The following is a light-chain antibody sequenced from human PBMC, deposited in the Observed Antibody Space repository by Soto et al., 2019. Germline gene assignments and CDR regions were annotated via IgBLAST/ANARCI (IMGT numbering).Light chain of an antibody. Sequence: VLTQSPGTLSLSPGERATLSCRASQSVSNNYLAWYQQKPCQAPRLLIYAASSRATGIPDRFSGSGSGTDFTLTISRLEPEDFAVYYCQQYGSSPMYTCGQGTKVDIK. J-gene: IGKJ2*01. CDR1: QSVSNNY. CDR2: AAS. CDR3: QQYGSSPMYT. V-gene: IGKV3-20*01.